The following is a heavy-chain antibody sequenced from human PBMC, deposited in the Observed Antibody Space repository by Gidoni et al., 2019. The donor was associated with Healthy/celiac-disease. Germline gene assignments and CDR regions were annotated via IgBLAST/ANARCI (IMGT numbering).Heavy chain of an antibody. CDR3: AKVDEDTAMSGEWFSCFDI. V-gene: IGHV3-23*01. D-gene: IGHD5-18*01. CDR1: GFTFSSYA. Sequence: EVQLLESGGGLVQPGGSLRLPCASSGFTFSSYALSWVRQAPGKGLEWVAAISGSGGSTYYADSVKGRFTISRDNSKNTLYLQMNSLRAEDTAVYYCAKVDEDTAMSGEWFSCFDIWGQGTMVTVSS. CDR2: ISGSGGST. J-gene: IGHJ3*02.